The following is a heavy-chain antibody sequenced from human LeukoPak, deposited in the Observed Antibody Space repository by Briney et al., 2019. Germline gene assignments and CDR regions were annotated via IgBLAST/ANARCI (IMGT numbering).Heavy chain of an antibody. D-gene: IGHD3-10*01. Sequence: GGSLRLSCAASGFTFSSYSMNWVRQAPGKGLEWVSYISSSSSTIHYADSVKGRFTISRDNAKNSLYLQMNSLRDEDTAVYYCARDQLLGSPLYYYYGMDVWGQGTTVTVSS. CDR1: GFTFSSYS. J-gene: IGHJ6*02. CDR3: ARDQLLGSPLYYYYGMDV. CDR2: ISSSSSTI. V-gene: IGHV3-48*02.